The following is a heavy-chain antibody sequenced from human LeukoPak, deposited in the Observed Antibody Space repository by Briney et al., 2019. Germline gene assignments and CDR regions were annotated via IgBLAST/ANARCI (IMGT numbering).Heavy chain of an antibody. J-gene: IGHJ2*01. CDR3: AKDPRVAAAGTFDWYFDL. V-gene: IGHV3-30*18. CDR2: ISYDGSNK. CDR1: GFTFSSYG. Sequence: GGSLRLSCAASGFTFSSYGMHWVRQAPGKGLEWVAVISYDGSNKYYADSVKGRFTISRDNSKNTLYLQMSSLRAEDTAVYYCAKDPRVAAAGTFDWYFDLWGRGTLVTVSS. D-gene: IGHD6-13*01.